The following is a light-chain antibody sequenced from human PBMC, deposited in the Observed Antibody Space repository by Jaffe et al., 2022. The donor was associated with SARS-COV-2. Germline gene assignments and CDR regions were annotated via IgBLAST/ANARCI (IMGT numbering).Light chain of an antibody. Sequence: QSVLTQPPSVSGAPGQRVAISCTGDSSNIGAGYGVHWYQQNPGTVPKLLIRANSDRPSGVPDRFSGSKSGTSASLAISGLQAEDEADYYCQSYDKSLSTYVFGTGTKVIVL. V-gene: IGLV1-40*01. CDR3: QSYDKSLSTYV. CDR2: ANS. J-gene: IGLJ1*01. CDR1: SSNIGAGYG.